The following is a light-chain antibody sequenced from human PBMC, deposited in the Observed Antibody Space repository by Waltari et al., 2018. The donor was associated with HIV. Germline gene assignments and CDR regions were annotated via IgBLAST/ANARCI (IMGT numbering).Light chain of an antibody. J-gene: IGKJ2*01. CDR1: QSVSSY. CDR2: DAS. CDR3: QQRSYWPPYT. Sequence: EIELTQSPATLSLSPGERATLSCRASQSVSSYLAWYQQKPGQAPRLLIYDASNRATGIPARFSASGSGTDFTLTISSLEPEDFAVYYCQQRSYWPPYTFGQGTRLEIK. V-gene: IGKV3-11*01.